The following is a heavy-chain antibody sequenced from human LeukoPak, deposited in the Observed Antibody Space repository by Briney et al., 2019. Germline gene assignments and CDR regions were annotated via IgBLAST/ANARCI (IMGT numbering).Heavy chain of an antibody. V-gene: IGHV1-18*01. CDR2: ISAYNGNT. CDR3: AREYGDYVWGSYFSLGYYFDY. D-gene: IGHD3-16*01. J-gene: IGHJ4*02. Sequence: ASVKVSCKASGYTFTSYGISWVRQAPGQGLGWMGWISAYNGNTNYAQKLQGRVTMTTDTSTSTAYMELRSLRSDDTAVYYCAREYGDYVWGSYFSLGYYFDYWGQGTLVTVSS. CDR1: GYTFTSYG.